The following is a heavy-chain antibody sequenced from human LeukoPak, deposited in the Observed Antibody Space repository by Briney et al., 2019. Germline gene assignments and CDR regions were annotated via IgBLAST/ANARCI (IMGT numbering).Heavy chain of an antibody. V-gene: IGHV4-39*01. D-gene: IGHD1-26*01. Sequence: SETLSLTCTVSGGSISSSSYYWGWIRQPPGKGLDWIGSIYYSGSTYYNPPLKSRVTISVDTSKNQLSLKLSSVTAADTAVYYCARHTSGSYGLDYWGQGTLVTVSS. CDR2: IYYSGST. CDR1: GGSISSSSYY. J-gene: IGHJ4*02. CDR3: ARHTSGSYGLDY.